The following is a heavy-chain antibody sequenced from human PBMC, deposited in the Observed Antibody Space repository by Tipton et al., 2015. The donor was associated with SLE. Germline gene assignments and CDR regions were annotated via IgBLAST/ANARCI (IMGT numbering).Heavy chain of an antibody. V-gene: IGHV4-34*01. D-gene: IGHD3-10*01. Sequence: LRLSCAVYGGSFSGYYWSWIRQPPGKGLEWIGEINHSGSTNYSPSLKSRVTISVDTSKNQFSLKLSSVTAADTAVYYCARGSRGVGFDVWGHGTTVIVSS. CDR1: GGSFSGYY. CDR3: ARGSRGVGFDV. J-gene: IGHJ6*02. CDR2: INHSGST.